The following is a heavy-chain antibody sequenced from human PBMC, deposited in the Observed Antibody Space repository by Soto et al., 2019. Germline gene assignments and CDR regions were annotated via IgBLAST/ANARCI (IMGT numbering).Heavy chain of an antibody. CDR2: IYGDDNK. J-gene: IGHJ6*02. D-gene: IGHD3-16*01. Sequence: QITLKESGPTLVKPTQTLTLTCTFSGFSLSTSAVGVGWIRQPPGKDLEWLALIYGDDNKLYSPSLKSRLTITKDTSKHPVVFTMTNMDPVDTATYYCTHRRDYGRMDVWGQGTTVTVSS. V-gene: IGHV2-5*02. CDR3: THRRDYGRMDV. CDR1: GFSLSTSAVG.